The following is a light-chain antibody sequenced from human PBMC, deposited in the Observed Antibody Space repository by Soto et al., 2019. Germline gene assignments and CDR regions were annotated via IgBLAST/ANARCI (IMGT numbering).Light chain of an antibody. J-gene: IGKJ4*01. V-gene: IGKV3-20*01. CDR1: QSVNSNS. CDR3: QQFKSYPLT. CDR2: GAS. Sequence: EIVLTQSPGTLSLSPGERATLSCRASQSVNSNSLAWYQQKPGQAPRVFIYGASTRATGIPDRFSGSGSGTEFTLTISSLQPEDFATYYCQQFKSYPLTFGGGTKVDIK.